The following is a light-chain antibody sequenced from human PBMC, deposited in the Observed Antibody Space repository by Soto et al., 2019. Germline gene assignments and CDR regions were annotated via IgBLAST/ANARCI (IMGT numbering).Light chain of an antibody. J-gene: IGKJ1*01. CDR2: LAS. V-gene: IGKV1-5*03. CDR3: QQYDSYSRT. Sequence: DIQMTQSPSTLSAFVGDRVTITCRASQSIRTSLAWYQQKPGKAPKLLIYLASSLESGVPARFSGSGSATEFTLSISSLQPDDFATYDCQQYDSYSRTFDQGTKVEIK. CDR1: QSIRTS.